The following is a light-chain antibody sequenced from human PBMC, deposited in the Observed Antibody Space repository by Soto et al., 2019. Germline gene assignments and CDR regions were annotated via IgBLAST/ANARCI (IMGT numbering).Light chain of an antibody. Sequence: EIVMTQSPVTLSVSPGERATLSCRASQSVSNNLAWYQQKPGQAPRLLIYGASTRATGIPARFSGSGSGTEFTLTISSLQSEDFAVYYCQHYNNWPPWTFGQGTKVAIK. V-gene: IGKV3-15*01. CDR3: QHYNNWPPWT. CDR2: GAS. J-gene: IGKJ1*01. CDR1: QSVSNN.